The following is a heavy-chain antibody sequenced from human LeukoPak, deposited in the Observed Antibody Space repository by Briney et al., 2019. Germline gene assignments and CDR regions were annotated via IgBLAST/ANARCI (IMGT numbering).Heavy chain of an antibody. D-gene: IGHD2/OR15-2a*01. CDR2: INAGNGNT. Sequence: GPVKVSCKASGYTFTSYAMHWVRQAPGQRLEWMGWINAGNGNTKYSQEFQGRVTITRDTSASTAYMELSSLRSEDMAVYYCARAASFGAFDIWGQGTMVTVSS. V-gene: IGHV1-3*03. J-gene: IGHJ3*02. CDR3: ARAASFGAFDI. CDR1: GYTFTSYA.